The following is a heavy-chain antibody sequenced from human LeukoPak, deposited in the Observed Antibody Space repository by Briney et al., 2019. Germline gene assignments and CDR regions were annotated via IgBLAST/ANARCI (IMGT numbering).Heavy chain of an antibody. J-gene: IGHJ5*02. V-gene: IGHV5-10-1*01. CDR2: IDPSDSYT. CDR3: ARHGSVYSSSWYRP. D-gene: IGHD6-13*01. CDR1: GSRFTSYW. Sequence: GESLKISCKGSGSRFTSYWISWVRQMPGKGLEWMGRIDPSDSYTNYSPSFQGHVTISADKSISTAYLQWSSLKASDTAMYYCARHGSVYSSSWYRPWGQGTLVTVSS.